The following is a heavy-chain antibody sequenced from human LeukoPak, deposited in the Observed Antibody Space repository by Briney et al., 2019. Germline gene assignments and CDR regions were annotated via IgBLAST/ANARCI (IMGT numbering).Heavy chain of an antibody. CDR1: GGSFSGYY. Sequence: PSETLSLTCAVYGGSFSGYYWSWIRQPPGKGLEWIGEINHSGSTNYNPSLKSRVTISVDTSKNQFSLKLSSVTAADTALYFCARLRDIAVAGVVSGYLDHWGQGTLVTVSS. V-gene: IGHV4-34*01. CDR3: ARLRDIAVAGVVSGYLDH. J-gene: IGHJ4*02. CDR2: INHSGST. D-gene: IGHD6-19*01.